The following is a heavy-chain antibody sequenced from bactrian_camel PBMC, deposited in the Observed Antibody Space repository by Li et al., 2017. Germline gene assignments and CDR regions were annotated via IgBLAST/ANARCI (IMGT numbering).Heavy chain of an antibody. D-gene: IGHD2*01. CDR1: ACRRSPYC. V-gene: IGHV3S53*01. CDR2: LDSDGST. Sequence: HVQLVESGGGSVQTGGSLTLSCEAAACRRSPYCMGWFRQAPGKEREGVAALDSDGSTNYAEYTKGRFTISRDNAENTLYLQMSSLKPEDTAMYYCTYDPLSG.